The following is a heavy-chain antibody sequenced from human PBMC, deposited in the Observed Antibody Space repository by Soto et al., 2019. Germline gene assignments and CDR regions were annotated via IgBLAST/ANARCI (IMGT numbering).Heavy chain of an antibody. CDR3: ARSGELLQTFDS. D-gene: IGHD1-26*01. CDR2: ITGNSEYK. V-gene: IGHV3-21*06. Sequence: NPGGSLRLSCVVSGVSFSDYSMNWVRQAPGKGPEWVSLITGNSEYKYYAGSVKGRFTVSRDNAKNSLYLQMNSLTVEDTAVYYCARSGELLQTFDSWGQGTLVTVSS. CDR1: GVSFSDYS. J-gene: IGHJ4*02.